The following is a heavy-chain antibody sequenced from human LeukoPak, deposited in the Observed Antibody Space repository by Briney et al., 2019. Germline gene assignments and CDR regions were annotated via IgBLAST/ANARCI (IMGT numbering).Heavy chain of an antibody. J-gene: IGHJ6*02. V-gene: IGHV3-30*18. CDR2: ISHDGSNK. CDR3: AKEAYYYDSRGYHNYYYYGMDV. Sequence: QPGGSLRLSCAASGFTFSSYGMHWVRQAPGKGLEWVASISHDGSNKYYADSVRGRFTISRDNSKNTLYLQMNSLRAEDTAVYSCAKEAYYYDSRGYHNYYYYGMDVWGQGTTVTVSS. CDR1: GFTFSSYG. D-gene: IGHD3-22*01.